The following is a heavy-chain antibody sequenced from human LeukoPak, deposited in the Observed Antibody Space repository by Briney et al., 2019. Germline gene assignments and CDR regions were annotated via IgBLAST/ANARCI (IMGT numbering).Heavy chain of an antibody. CDR2: IYSSGTT. CDR1: GGSISSYY. CDR3: ARGLGTINFDY. V-gene: IGHV4-4*07. J-gene: IGHJ4*02. Sequence: PSETLSLTCTVSGGSISSYYWSWIRQPPGKGLEWIGRIYSSGTTNYNPSLKSRVTMSVDTSKYQISLKLSSVTAADTAVYYCARGLGTINFDYWGQGTLVTVSS. D-gene: IGHD1-7*01.